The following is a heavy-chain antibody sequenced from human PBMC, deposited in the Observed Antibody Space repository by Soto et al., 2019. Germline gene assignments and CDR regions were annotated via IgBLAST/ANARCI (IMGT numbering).Heavy chain of an antibody. CDR2: GSGRGSGGST. CDR3: AKDPDDYSNYVFDY. CDR1: GFTFSNYA. J-gene: IGHJ4*02. D-gene: IGHD4-4*01. V-gene: IGHV3-23*01. Sequence: EVQLLESGGGLVQPGGSVRLSCAASGFTFSNYAMSWVRRDPGKGVGWVSIGSGRGSGGSTNYADSVKGRFTISRDNSNNTLYLQMNSLRVEDTAVYSFAKDPDDYSNYVFDYWGQGTLVTVSS.